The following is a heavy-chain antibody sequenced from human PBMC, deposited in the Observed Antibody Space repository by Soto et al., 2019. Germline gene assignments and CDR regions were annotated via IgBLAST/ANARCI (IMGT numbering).Heavy chain of an antibody. J-gene: IGHJ6*02. V-gene: IGHV1-18*01. Sequence: QVQLEQSAPEVKKPGASVKVSCKASGYTFTTYGISWVRQAPGQGLEWLGWINTHTGNTNYAQNLKGRVIXTXAXAXXTAYMELRSLRSDDTAIYYCTREGSAPYYYYGMDAWGQGTTVTVSS. D-gene: IGHD3-10*01. CDR3: TREGSAPYYYYGMDA. CDR1: GYTFTTYG. CDR2: INTHTGNT.